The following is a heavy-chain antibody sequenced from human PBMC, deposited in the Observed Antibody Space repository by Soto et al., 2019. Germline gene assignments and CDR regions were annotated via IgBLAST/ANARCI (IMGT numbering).Heavy chain of an antibody. CDR2: INAGNGDT. D-gene: IGHD6-6*01. CDR3: ARDVSSSIDY. Sequence: GASMKGSCQASGYTFTNYAINLLRQAPVQGLEWMGWINAGNGDTKYSQNFQGRVTIIRDTFASTLYMELSSLRPEDTAAYYCARDVSSSIDYWGQGTLVTVSS. CDR1: GYTFTNYA. V-gene: IGHV1-3*01. J-gene: IGHJ4*02.